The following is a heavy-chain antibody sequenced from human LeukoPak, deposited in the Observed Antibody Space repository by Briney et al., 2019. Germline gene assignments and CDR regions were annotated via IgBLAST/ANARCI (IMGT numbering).Heavy chain of an antibody. CDR2: ISSSSSYI. Sequence: GGSLRLSCAASGFTFSQYWMSWVRQAPGKGLEWVSSISSSSSYIYYADSVKGRFTISRDNAKNSLYLQMNSLRAEDTAVYYCAVGVGANYFDYWGQGTLVTVSS. CDR3: AVGVGANYFDY. CDR1: GFTFSQYW. V-gene: IGHV3-21*01. D-gene: IGHD1-26*01. J-gene: IGHJ4*02.